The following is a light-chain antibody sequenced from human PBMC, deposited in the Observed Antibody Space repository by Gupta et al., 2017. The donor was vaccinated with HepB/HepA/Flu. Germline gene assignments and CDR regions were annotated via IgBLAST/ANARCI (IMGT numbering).Light chain of an antibody. J-gene: IGKJ3*01. CDR2: GAS. V-gene: IGKV3-20*01. CDR1: QSVGSTY. CDR3: QQYGSEPPLFT. Sequence: VLTQSPGTLSLSPGERATLSCRASQSVGSTYLAWYQQKPGQAPRLLIYGASSRATGIPDRFSGSGSGTDFTLTISRLEPEDFAVYYCQQYGSEPPLFTFGHGTKVDIK.